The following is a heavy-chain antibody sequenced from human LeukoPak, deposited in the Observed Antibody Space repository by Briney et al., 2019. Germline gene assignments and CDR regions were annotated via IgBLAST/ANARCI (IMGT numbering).Heavy chain of an antibody. CDR3: ARRVVDVIAIDY. V-gene: IGHV4-39*01. CDR1: GGSISSSSYY. D-gene: IGHD2-21*01. CDR2: IYYSGST. J-gene: IGHJ4*02. Sequence: SETLSLTCTVSGGSISSSSYYWGWIRQPPGKGLEWIGSIYYSGSTYYNPSLKSRVTISVDTSKNQFSLKLSSVTAADTAVYYCARRVVDVIAIDYWGQGTRVTVSS.